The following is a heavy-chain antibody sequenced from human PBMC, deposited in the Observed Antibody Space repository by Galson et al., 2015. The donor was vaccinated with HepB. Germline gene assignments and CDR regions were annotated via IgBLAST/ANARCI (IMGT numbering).Heavy chain of an antibody. CDR3: ARVGQGRFLEWLNWFDP. J-gene: IGHJ5*02. Sequence: TLSLTCSVSGDSISSGDYYWSWIRQPPGKGLEWIGYIAYSGNTYYNPSLKSRVTISVDTSRNQFSLKLTSVTAADTAVYYCARVGQGRFLEWLNWFDPWGQGTLVTVSS. CDR1: GDSISSGDYY. CDR2: IAYSGNT. V-gene: IGHV4-30-4*01. D-gene: IGHD3-3*01.